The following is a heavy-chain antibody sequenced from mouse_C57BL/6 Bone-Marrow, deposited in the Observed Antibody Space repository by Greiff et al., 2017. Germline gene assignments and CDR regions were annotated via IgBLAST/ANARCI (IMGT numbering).Heavy chain of an antibody. CDR1: GYTFTDYY. J-gene: IGHJ2*01. Sequence: EVMLVESGPVLVKPGASVKMSCKASGYTFTDYYMNWVKQSHGKSLEWIGVINPYNGGTSYNQKFKGKATLTVDKSSSTAYMELNSLTSEDSAVYYCARNFDYVDYWGQGTTLTVSS. CDR3: ARNFDYVDY. CDR2: INPYNGGT. V-gene: IGHV1-19*01.